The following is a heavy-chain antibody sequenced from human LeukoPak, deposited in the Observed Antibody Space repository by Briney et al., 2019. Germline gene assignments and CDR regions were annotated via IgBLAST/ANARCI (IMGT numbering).Heavy chain of an antibody. D-gene: IGHD3-9*01. CDR1: GYTFTGYY. J-gene: IGHJ3*02. CDR2: INPNGGGT. V-gene: IGHV1-2*04. CDR3: ARGYDILTGYSFDI. Sequence: GASVKVSCKASGYTFTGYYMHWVRQAPGQGLEWMGWINPNGGGTNYAQKFQGWVTMTRDTSISTAYMELSRLRSDDTAVYYCARGYDILTGYSFDIWGQGTMVTVSS.